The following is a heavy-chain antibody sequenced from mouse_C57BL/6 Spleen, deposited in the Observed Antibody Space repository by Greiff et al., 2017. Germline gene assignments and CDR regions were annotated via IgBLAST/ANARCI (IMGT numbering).Heavy chain of an antibody. Sequence: QVQLKESGAELMKPGASVKLSCKATGYTFTGYWIEWVKQRPGHGLEWIGEILPGSGSTNYNEKFKGKATFTADTSSNTAYMQLSSLTTKDSAIYYCARWADEDFDVWGTGTTVTVSS. CDR3: ARWADEDFDV. CDR1: GYTFTGYW. J-gene: IGHJ1*03. V-gene: IGHV1-9*01. CDR2: ILPGSGST.